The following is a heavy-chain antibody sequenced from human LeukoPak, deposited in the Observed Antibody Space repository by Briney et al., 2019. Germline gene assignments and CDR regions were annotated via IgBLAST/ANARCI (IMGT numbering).Heavy chain of an antibody. Sequence: GESLKISCKGSGYSFTSYWIGWVRQMPGKGLEWMGIIYPGDSDTRYSPSFQGQVTISADKSISTAYLQWSSLKASDTAMYYCARVVVAATHWVRVNWFDPWGQGTLVTVSS. CDR1: GYSFTSYW. J-gene: IGHJ5*02. V-gene: IGHV5-51*01. CDR2: IYPGDSDT. CDR3: ARVVVAATHWVRVNWFDP. D-gene: IGHD2-15*01.